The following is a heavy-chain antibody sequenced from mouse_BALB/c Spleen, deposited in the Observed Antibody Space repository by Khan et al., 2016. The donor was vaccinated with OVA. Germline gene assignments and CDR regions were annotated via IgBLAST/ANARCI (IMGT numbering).Heavy chain of an antibody. CDR1: GYSITSNYA. V-gene: IGHV3-2*02. D-gene: IGHD1-1*01. Sequence: EVQLQESGPGLVKPSQSLSLTCTVNGYSITSNYAWNWIRQFPGNKLEWMGYISYSGSTNYNPSLKSRLSITRDTSKNQFFLLLHSVTTEDSATYYCARGNYYGYALDYWGQGISVTISS. CDR2: ISYSGST. CDR3: ARGNYYGYALDY. J-gene: IGHJ4*01.